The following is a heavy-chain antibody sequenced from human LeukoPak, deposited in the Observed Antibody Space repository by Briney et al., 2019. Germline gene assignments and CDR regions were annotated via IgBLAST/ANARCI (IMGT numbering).Heavy chain of an antibody. J-gene: IGHJ3*02. D-gene: IGHD6-19*01. V-gene: IGHV3-30*02. Sequence: GGSLRLSCAASGFTLSTYGMHWVRQAPGKGLEGVAFIRYDGTNKNYVDPVKGRFTISRDNSKNTLYLQMNSLRAEDTAVYYCAKDSGSSGWNDAFDIWGQGTMVTVSS. CDR1: GFTLSTYG. CDR2: IRYDGTNK. CDR3: AKDSGSSGWNDAFDI.